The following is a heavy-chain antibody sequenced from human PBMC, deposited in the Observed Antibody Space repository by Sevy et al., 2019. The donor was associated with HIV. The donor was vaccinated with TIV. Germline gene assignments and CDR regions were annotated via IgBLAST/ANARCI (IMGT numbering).Heavy chain of an antibody. D-gene: IGHD4-17*01. CDR2: IKSKTDGGTT. CDR3: TTEHVPGQRGDYDFDY. V-gene: IGHV3-15*01. Sequence: GGSLRLSCAASGFTFSNAWMSWVRQAPGKGLEWVGRIKSKTDGGTTDYATPVKGRFTISRDDSKNTLYLQMNSLKTEDTAVYYCTTEHVPGQRGDYDFDYWGQGTLVTVSS. CDR1: GFTFSNAW. J-gene: IGHJ4*02.